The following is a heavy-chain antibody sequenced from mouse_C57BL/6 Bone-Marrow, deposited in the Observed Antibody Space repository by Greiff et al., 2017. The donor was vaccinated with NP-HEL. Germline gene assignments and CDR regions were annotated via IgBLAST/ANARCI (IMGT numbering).Heavy chain of an antibody. CDR3: ARENYGSSYADY. CDR1: GYTFTSYT. V-gene: IGHV1-4*01. CDR2: INPSSGYT. J-gene: IGHJ2*01. Sequence: VQLQESGAELARPGASVKMSCKASGYTFTSYTMHWVKQRPGQGLEWIGYINPSSGYTKYNQKFKDKATLTADKSSSTAYMQLSSLTSEDSAVYYCARENYGSSYADYWGQGTTLTVSS. D-gene: IGHD1-1*01.